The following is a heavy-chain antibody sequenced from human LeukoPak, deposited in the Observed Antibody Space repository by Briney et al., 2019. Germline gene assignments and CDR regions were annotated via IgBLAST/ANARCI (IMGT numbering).Heavy chain of an antibody. D-gene: IGHD5-18*01. V-gene: IGHV3-21*01. CDR1: GFTFSSYS. J-gene: IGHJ3*02. CDR3: ARVTLYGYSYGFDACDI. Sequence: GGSLRLSCAASGFTFSSYSMNWVRRAPGKGLEWVSSISSSSSYIYYADSVKGRFTISRDNAKNSLYLQMNSLRAEDTAVYYCARVTLYGYSYGFDACDIWGQGTMVTVSS. CDR2: ISSSSSYI.